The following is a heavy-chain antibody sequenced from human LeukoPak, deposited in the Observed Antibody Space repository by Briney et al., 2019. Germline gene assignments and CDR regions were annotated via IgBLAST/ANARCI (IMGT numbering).Heavy chain of an antibody. D-gene: IGHD2-2*01. Sequence: PGGSLRLSCAASGFTFSSYAMSWVRQAPGKGLEWVSAISGSGGSTYYADSVRGRFTISRDNSKNTLYLQMNSLRAGDTAVYYCAKTPVYCSSTSCYYFDYWGQGTLVTVSS. J-gene: IGHJ4*02. CDR2: ISGSGGST. CDR3: AKTPVYCSSTSCYYFDY. CDR1: GFTFSSYA. V-gene: IGHV3-23*01.